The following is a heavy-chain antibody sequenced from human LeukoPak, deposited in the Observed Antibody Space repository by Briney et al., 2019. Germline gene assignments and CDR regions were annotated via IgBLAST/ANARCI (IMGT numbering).Heavy chain of an antibody. CDR1: GFTFSSYA. CDR3: AKGVAAAGTSSWFDP. Sequence: GGSLRLSCAASGFTFSSYAMSWVRQAPGKGLEWVSAISGSGGSTYYADPVKGRFTISRDNSKNTLYLQMNSLRAEDTAVYYCAKGVAAAGTSSWFDPWGQGTLVTVSS. D-gene: IGHD6-13*01. J-gene: IGHJ5*02. CDR2: ISGSGGST. V-gene: IGHV3-23*01.